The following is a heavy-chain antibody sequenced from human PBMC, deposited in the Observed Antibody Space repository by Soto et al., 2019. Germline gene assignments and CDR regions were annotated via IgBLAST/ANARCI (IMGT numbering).Heavy chain of an antibody. CDR1: GFTFSSYW. CDR3: ARDGLKPPTSYLGVTPDY. CDR2: INSDGSST. D-gene: IGHD7-27*01. V-gene: IGHV3-74*01. Sequence: PGGSLRLSCAASGFTFSSYWMHWVRQAPGKGLVWVSRINSDGSSTSYADSVKGRFTISRDNAKNTLYLQMNSLRAEDTAVYYCARDGLKPPTSYLGVTPDYWGQGTLVTVSS. J-gene: IGHJ4*02.